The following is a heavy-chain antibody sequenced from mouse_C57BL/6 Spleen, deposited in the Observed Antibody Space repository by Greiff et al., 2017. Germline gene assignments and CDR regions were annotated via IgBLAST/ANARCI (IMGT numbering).Heavy chain of an antibody. J-gene: IGHJ3*01. D-gene: IGHD2-4*01. Sequence: EVMLVESGGGLVKPGGSLKLSCAASGFTFSSYAMSWVRQTPEKRLEWVATISDGGSYTYYPDNVKGRFTISRDNAKNNLYLQMSHLKSEDTAMYYCARDHYDYDGWFAYWGQGTLVTVSA. CDR3: ARDHYDYDGWFAY. CDR2: ISDGGSYT. V-gene: IGHV5-4*01. CDR1: GFTFSSYA.